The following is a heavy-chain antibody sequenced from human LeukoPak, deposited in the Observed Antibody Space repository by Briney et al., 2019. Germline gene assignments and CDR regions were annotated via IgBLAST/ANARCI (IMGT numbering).Heavy chain of an antibody. Sequence: GASVKVSCKASGGTFNNYAISWVRQAPGQGLEWMGWINTNTGNPTYAQGFTGRFVFSLDTSVSTAYLQISSLKAEDTAVYYCARPGWDTAMVTTVLDYWGQGTLVTVSS. V-gene: IGHV7-4-1*02. CDR1: GGTFNNYA. CDR3: ARPGWDTAMVTTVLDY. J-gene: IGHJ4*02. CDR2: INTNTGNP. D-gene: IGHD5-18*01.